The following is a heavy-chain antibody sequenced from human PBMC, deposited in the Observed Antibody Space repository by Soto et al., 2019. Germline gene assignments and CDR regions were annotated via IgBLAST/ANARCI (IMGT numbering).Heavy chain of an antibody. CDR3: ARATTTVTKDGYYFDY. CDR2: IWYDGSNK. CDR1: GFTFSSYG. Sequence: QVQLVESGGGVVQPGRSLRLSCAASGFTFSSYGMHWVRQAPGKGLEWVAVIWYDGSNKYYADSVKGRFTISRDNSKNTLYLQMNSLRAEDTAVYYCARATTTVTKDGYYFDYWGQGTLVTVSS. J-gene: IGHJ4*02. V-gene: IGHV3-33*01. D-gene: IGHD4-17*01.